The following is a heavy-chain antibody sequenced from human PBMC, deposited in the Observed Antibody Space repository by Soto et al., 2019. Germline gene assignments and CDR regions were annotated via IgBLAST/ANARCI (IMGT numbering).Heavy chain of an antibody. J-gene: IGHJ4*02. CDR3: ARQYDILTGYYLEVGY. CDR1: GYTFTSYG. CDR2: ISAYSGNT. V-gene: IGHV1-18*01. D-gene: IGHD3-9*01. Sequence: QVQLVQSGAEVKKPGASVKVSCKASGYTFTSYGISWVRQAPGQGLEWMGWISAYSGNTNYAQNLQGRVTMATDTSTSKASMDLSYLSSNDTAVYYCARQYDILTGYYLEVGYWGQGTLVTVSS.